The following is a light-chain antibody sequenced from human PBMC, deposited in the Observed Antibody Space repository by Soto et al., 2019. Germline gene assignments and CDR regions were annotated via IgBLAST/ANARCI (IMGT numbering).Light chain of an antibody. J-gene: IGLJ3*02. V-gene: IGLV2-14*01. Sequence: QSVLTQPASVSGSPGQSITIPCTGTSSDVGGYDYVSWYQQHPGEAPKLMIYDVSDRPSGVSNRFSGSKSGNTASLTISGLQAEDEADYYCSSYTSSNSWVFGGGTKLTVL. CDR2: DVS. CDR3: SSYTSSNSWV. CDR1: SSDVGGYDY.